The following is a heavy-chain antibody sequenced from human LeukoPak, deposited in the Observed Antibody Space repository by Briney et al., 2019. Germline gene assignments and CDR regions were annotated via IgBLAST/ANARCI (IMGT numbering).Heavy chain of an antibody. Sequence: GSVKVSCKASGYTFTSYDINWVRQATGQGLEWMGWMNPNSGNTGYAQKFQGRVTMTRNTSISTAYMELSSLRSEDTAVYYCAREGCSGGSCRYDPRGQGTLVTVSS. CDR3: AREGCSGGSCRYDP. D-gene: IGHD2-15*01. CDR1: GYTFTSYD. CDR2: MNPNSGNT. J-gene: IGHJ5*02. V-gene: IGHV1-8*01.